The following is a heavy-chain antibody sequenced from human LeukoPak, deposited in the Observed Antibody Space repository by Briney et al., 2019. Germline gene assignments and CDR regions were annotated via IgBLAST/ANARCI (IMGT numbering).Heavy chain of an antibody. V-gene: IGHV3-66*01. CDR2: TYSGGST. D-gene: IGHD6-13*01. CDR3: ALQQLKRYYFDY. CDR1: GFTVSGNY. J-gene: IGHJ4*02. Sequence: GGSLRLSCAASGFTVSGNYMSWVRQAPGKGLEWVSVTYSGGSTYYADSVKGRFTISRDNSKNTLHLQMNSLRAEDTAVYFCALQQLKRYYFDYWGQGTLVTVSS.